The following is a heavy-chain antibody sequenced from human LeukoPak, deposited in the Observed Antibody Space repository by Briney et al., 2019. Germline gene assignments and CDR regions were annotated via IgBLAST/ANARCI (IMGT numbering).Heavy chain of an antibody. J-gene: IGHJ4*02. V-gene: IGHV1-46*01. Sequence: ASVKVSCKASGYTFTNYYMHWVRQAPEQGLEWMGIVNPSGGSTSYAQKFQGRVTMTRDMSTSTVYMELSSLRSEDTAVYYCARGTTTWSPADYWGQGTLVTVSS. CDR2: VNPSGGST. CDR3: ARGTTTWSPADY. D-gene: IGHD4-17*01. CDR1: GYTFTNYY.